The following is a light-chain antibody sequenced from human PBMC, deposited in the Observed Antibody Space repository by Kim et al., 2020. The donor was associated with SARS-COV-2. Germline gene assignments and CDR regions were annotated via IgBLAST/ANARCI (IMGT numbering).Light chain of an antibody. J-gene: IGKJ2*01. CDR1: QSLVHSDGNTY. V-gene: IGKV2-30*02. CDR2: KVS. CDR3: MQDTHWTHT. Sequence: DVVMTQSPLSLPVTLGQPASISCRSSQSLVHSDGNTYLNWFQQRPGQSPRRLIYKVSNRDSGVPDRFSGSGSGTDFTLKISRVEAEDVGVYFCMQDTHWTHTFGQGTKLEI.